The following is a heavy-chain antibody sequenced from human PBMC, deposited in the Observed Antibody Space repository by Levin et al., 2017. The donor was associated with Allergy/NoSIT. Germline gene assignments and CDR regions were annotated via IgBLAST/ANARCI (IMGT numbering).Heavy chain of an antibody. V-gene: IGHV3-30*18. Sequence: AGGSLRLSCAASGFTFSTYGMHWVRQAPGKGLEWVAFISYDGSNKYYADSVKGRFTISRDNSKNTLYLQMNSLRAEDTAVYYCAKDRIDMIVVGSPSPFDYWGQGSLVTVSS. CDR3: AKDRIDMIVVGSPSPFDY. D-gene: IGHD3-22*01. CDR2: ISYDGSNK. J-gene: IGHJ4*02. CDR1: GFTFSTYG.